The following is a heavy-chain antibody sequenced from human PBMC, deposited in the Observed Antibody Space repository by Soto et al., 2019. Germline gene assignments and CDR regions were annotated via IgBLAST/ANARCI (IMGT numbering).Heavy chain of an antibody. CDR1: GYSSSSYF. V-gene: IGHV4-59*01. D-gene: IGHD6-19*01. CDR2: IYYSGST. CDR3: AICKAVPHYYGMDV. Sequence: SETLSLTCSVSGYSSSSYFWSWIRQPPGKGLEWIASIYYSGSTNYNPSLKSRVTASVDTSKSEVSLRLSSVTAADTAVYYCAICKAVPHYYGMDVWGPGTTVTVS. J-gene: IGHJ6*02.